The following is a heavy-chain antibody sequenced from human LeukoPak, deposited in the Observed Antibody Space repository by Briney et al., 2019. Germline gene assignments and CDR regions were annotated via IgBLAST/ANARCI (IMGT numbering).Heavy chain of an antibody. Sequence: PSETLSLTCAVYGGSFSGYYWSWIRQPPGKGLEWIGEINHSGSTNYNPSLKSRVTISVDTSKNQFSLKLSSVTAADTAVYYCARGRLIAAAGGWFDPWGQGTLVTVSS. J-gene: IGHJ5*02. CDR3: ARGRLIAAAGGWFDP. CDR1: GGSFSGYY. CDR2: INHSGST. V-gene: IGHV4-34*01. D-gene: IGHD6-13*01.